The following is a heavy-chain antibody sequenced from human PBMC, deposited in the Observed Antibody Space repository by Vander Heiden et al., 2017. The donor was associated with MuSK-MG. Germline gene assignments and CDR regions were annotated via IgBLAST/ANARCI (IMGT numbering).Heavy chain of an antibody. CDR3: ARDTIPGIAVAGPVDY. J-gene: IGHJ4*02. D-gene: IGHD6-19*01. V-gene: IGHV3-21*01. CDR2: ISSSSSYI. Sequence: EVQLVESGGGLVKPGGSLRLSCAASGFTFSRYGLNWVRPAPGKGVEWVSSISSSSSYIYYADSVKGRFTISRDNAKNSLYLQMNSLRAEDTAVYYCARDTIPGIAVAGPVDYWGQGTLVNVAS. CDR1: GFTFSRYG.